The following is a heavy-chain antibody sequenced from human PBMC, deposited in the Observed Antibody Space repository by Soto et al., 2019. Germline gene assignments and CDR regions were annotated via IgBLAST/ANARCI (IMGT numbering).Heavy chain of an antibody. CDR1: GLTFSSYA. V-gene: IGHV3-23*05. CDR3: TTPTGANIRRPDI. Sequence: GGPRLSCAVSGLTFSSYAVSWVRQAPGEGLEWISTIGTTGSPTHYADSVKGRFTISRDNSKDTLYLQMNSLKTEDTAVYYCTTPTGANIRRPDIWGQGTMVTVSS. CDR2: IGTTGSPT. D-gene: IGHD1-1*01. J-gene: IGHJ3*02.